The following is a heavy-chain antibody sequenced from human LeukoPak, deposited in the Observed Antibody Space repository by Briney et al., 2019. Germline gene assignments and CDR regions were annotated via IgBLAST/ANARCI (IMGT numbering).Heavy chain of an antibody. V-gene: IGHV3-11*06. CDR3: ARGIHKTHCTRASCYVNWFDP. CDR2: IISSSSHT. CDR1: GFTFSDYF. J-gene: IGHJ5*02. D-gene: IGHD2-2*01. Sequence: GVSLRLSRAASGFTFSDYFMTWIRQAPGKGLEWVSYIISSSSHTNYADSVKGRFTISRDNAKNSLSLQMNSLRSEDTAVYYCARGIHKTHCTRASCYVNWFDPWGQGTLVTVSS.